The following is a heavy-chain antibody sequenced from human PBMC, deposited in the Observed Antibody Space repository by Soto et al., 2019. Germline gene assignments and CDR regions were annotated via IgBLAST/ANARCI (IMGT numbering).Heavy chain of an antibody. D-gene: IGHD3-3*01. CDR1: GYTFTSYG. CDR2: ISAYNGNT. Sequence: ASVKVSCKASGYTFTSYGISWVRQAPGQGLEWMGRISAYNGNTNYAQKLQGRVTMTTDTSTSTAYMELRSLRSDDTAVYYCAKSTIFGVVPSFDPWGQGTLVTVSS. J-gene: IGHJ5*02. CDR3: AKSTIFGVVPSFDP. V-gene: IGHV1-18*01.